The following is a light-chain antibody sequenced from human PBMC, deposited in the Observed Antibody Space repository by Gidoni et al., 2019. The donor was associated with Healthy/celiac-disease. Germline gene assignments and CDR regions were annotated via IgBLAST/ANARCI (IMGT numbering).Light chain of an antibody. CDR3: QQRSNSLT. CDR1: QSVSSY. Sequence: EIVLTQSPATLSLSPGESATLSCRASQSVSSYLAWYQQKPGQAPRLLIYDAPNRATGIPARFSGSGSGTDFTLTISSLEPEDFAVYYCQQRSNSLTFGQGTRLEIK. CDR2: DAP. V-gene: IGKV3-11*01. J-gene: IGKJ5*01.